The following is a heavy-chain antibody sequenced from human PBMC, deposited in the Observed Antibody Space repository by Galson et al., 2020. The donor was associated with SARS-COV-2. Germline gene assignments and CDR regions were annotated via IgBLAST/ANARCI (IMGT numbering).Heavy chain of an antibody. Sequence: GGSLRLSCAASGFTFSSYAMHWVRQAPGKGLEWVAVISYDGSNKYYADSVKGRFTISRDNSKNTLYLQMNSLRAEDTAVYYCAREPYSGSYYDAFDIWGQGTMVTVSS. CDR3: AREPYSGSYYDAFDI. CDR2: ISYDGSNK. CDR1: GFTFSSYA. V-gene: IGHV3-30-3*01. J-gene: IGHJ3*02. D-gene: IGHD1-26*01.